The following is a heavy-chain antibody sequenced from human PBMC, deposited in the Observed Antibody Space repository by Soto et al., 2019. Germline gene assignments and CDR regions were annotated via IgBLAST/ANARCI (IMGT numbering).Heavy chain of an antibody. J-gene: IGHJ4*02. CDR2: VFGSGGT. V-gene: IGHV4-4*07. CDR3: ATAAESAPGLFDS. Sequence: PSETLSLTCTVSHASSSNYFWNWIRQPAGKGLEWIGRVFGSGGTHYNPSLKSRVTISKDTSKNSSSLKLTSVTAADTAMYFCATAAESAPGLFDSWGQGTLVTVSS. CDR1: HASSSNYF. D-gene: IGHD6-13*01.